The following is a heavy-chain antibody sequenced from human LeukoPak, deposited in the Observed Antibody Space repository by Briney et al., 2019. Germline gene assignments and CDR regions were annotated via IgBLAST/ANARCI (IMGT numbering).Heavy chain of an antibody. CDR3: ARGGGDYELDYYYYGMDV. D-gene: IGHD2-21*02. Sequence: ASVKASCKASGYTFTGYYMHWVRQAPGQGLEWMGWINPNSGGTNYAQKFQGRVTMTRDTSISTAYMELSRLRSDDTAVYYCARGGGDYELDYYYYGMDVWGQGTTVTVSS. CDR1: GYTFTGYY. V-gene: IGHV1-2*02. CDR2: INPNSGGT. J-gene: IGHJ6*02.